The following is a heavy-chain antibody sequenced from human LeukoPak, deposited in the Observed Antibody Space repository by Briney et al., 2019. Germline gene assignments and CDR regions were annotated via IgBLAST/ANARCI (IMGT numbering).Heavy chain of an antibody. CDR1: GYTLSNYD. CDR3: ARRVRYYYGSGSYYEYYFDY. D-gene: IGHD3-10*01. Sequence: ASVKVSCKASGYTLSNYDISWVRQAPGQGLEWMGWISVYNGNTNYAQKFQGRVTMTTDTSTSTAYMELRSLRSDDTAVYYCARRVRYYYGSGSYYEYYFDYWGQGTLVTVSS. J-gene: IGHJ4*02. CDR2: ISVYNGNT. V-gene: IGHV1-18*01.